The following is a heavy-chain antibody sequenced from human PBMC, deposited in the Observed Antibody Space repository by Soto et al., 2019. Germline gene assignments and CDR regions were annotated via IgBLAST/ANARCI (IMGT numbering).Heavy chain of an antibody. V-gene: IGHV1-8*01. CDR3: ARLLYCTNGVCYHAFDY. CDR1: GYTFTSYD. CDR2: MNPNSGNT. D-gene: IGHD2-8*01. Sequence: ASVKVSCKASGYTFTSYDINWVRQATGQGLEWMGWMNPNSGNTGYAQKFQGRVTMTRNTSISTAYMELSSLRSEDTAVYYCARLLYCTNGVCYHAFDYRGQGTLVTVSS. J-gene: IGHJ4*02.